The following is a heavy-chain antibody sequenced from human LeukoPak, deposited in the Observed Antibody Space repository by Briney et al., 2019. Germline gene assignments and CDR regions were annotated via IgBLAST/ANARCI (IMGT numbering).Heavy chain of an antibody. CDR2: INPNSGGT. CDR1: GYTFTSYD. J-gene: IGHJ4*02. D-gene: IGHD3-22*01. V-gene: IGHV1-2*02. CDR3: ARGHSSGYYGFDY. Sequence: ASVKVSCKASGYTFTSYDINWVRQATGQGLEWMGWINPNSGGTNYAQKFQGRVTMTRDTSISTAYMELSRLRSDDTAVYYCARGHSSGYYGFDYWGQGTLVTVSS.